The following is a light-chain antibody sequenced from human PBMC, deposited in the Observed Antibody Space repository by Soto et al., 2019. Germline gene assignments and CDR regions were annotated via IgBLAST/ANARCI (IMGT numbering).Light chain of an antibody. CDR1: QSVSSY. CDR2: DAS. Sequence: EIVLTQSPATLSLSPGARATLSCRASQSVSSYLAWYQQKPGQAPRLLIYDASIRATGITARFSGSGSGTYFPLTISSLEPEDFAVYYCQQRSFWGGFGPGTKVDIK. J-gene: IGKJ3*01. V-gene: IGKV3-11*01. CDR3: QQRSFWGG.